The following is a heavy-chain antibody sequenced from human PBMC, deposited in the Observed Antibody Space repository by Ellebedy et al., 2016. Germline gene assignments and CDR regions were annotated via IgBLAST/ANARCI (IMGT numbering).Heavy chain of an antibody. CDR2: ISSSSSTI. Sequence: GGSLRLXXAASGFTFSSYSMNWVRQAPGKGLEWISYISSSSSTIYYTDSVKGRFTISRDNAKNSLYLQMNSLRAEDSAVYYCARTNYMDVWGKGTTVTVSS. CDR3: ARTNYMDV. J-gene: IGHJ6*03. D-gene: IGHD2-8*01. CDR1: GFTFSSYS. V-gene: IGHV3-48*01.